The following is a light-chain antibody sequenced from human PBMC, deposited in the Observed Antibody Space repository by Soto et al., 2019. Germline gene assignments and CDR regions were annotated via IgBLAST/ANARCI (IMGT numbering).Light chain of an antibody. Sequence: QSVLTQPPSVSAAPGQRVDISCSGGGSNLANHVATWYQQLPGKAPKLLLYSDGVLASGVSDRFSGSRSVSSASLAISGLHSEYEANYYCASWDDSQHALLFGGGTKLTVL. J-gene: IGLJ2*01. CDR2: SDG. CDR3: ASWDDSQHALL. V-gene: IGLV1-36*01. CDR1: GSNLANHV.